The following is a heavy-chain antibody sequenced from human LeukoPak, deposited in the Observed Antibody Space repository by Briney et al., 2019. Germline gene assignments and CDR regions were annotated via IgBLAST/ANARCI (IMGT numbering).Heavy chain of an antibody. J-gene: IGHJ4*02. V-gene: IGHV3-11*04. CDR3: ARDDGYSYGYSVDY. Sequence: PGGSLRLSCGASGFTFSDYYMSWIRQAPGKGLEWVSHISSSGSTRYYADSVKGRFTISRDNAKNSLYLQMNSLRAEDTAVYYCARDDGYSYGYSVDYWGQGTLVTVSS. CDR1: GFTFSDYY. D-gene: IGHD5-18*01. CDR2: ISSSGSTR.